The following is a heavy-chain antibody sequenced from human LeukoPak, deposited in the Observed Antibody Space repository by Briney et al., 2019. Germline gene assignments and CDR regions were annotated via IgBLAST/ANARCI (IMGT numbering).Heavy chain of an antibody. Sequence: SETLSLTCAVYGGSFSGYYWSWIRQPAGKGLEWIGRLYNGGDTNYSPSLRSRVTIPVDTSKNQFSLKLNSVTAADTAVYYCARGVEASGVGFYAFDIWGQGTVVTVSS. CDR1: GGSFSGYY. D-gene: IGHD6-13*01. CDR2: LYNGGDT. CDR3: ARGVEASGVGFYAFDI. J-gene: IGHJ3*02. V-gene: IGHV4-59*10.